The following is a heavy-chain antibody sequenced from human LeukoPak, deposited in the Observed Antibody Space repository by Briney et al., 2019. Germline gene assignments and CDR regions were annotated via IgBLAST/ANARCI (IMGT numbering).Heavy chain of an antibody. D-gene: IGHD2-2*01. Sequence: GGSLRLSCAASGFTFSSYSMNWVRQAPGKGLEWVSYISSSSSTIYYADSVKGRFTISRDNAKNSLYLQMNSLRAEDTAVYYCARGSSTSVPSPLWYWGQGTLVTVSS. CDR2: ISSSSSTI. J-gene: IGHJ4*02. V-gene: IGHV3-48*01. CDR3: ARGSSTSVPSPLWY. CDR1: GFTFSSYS.